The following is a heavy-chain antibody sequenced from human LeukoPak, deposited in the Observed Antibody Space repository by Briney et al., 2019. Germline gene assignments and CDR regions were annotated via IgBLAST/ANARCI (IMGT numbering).Heavy chain of an antibody. D-gene: IGHD6-13*01. CDR2: INPNSGGT. Sequence: GASVTVSCKASGYTFTGYYMHWVRQAPGQGLEWMGWINPNSGGTNYAQKFQGRVTMTRDTSISTAYMELSRLRSDDTAVYYCARDGGSSSWYALDYWGQGTLVTVSS. CDR3: ARDGGSSSWYALDY. J-gene: IGHJ4*02. CDR1: GYTFTGYY. V-gene: IGHV1-2*02.